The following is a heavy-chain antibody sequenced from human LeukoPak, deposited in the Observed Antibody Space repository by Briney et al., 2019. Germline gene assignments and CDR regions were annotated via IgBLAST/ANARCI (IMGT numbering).Heavy chain of an antibody. J-gene: IGHJ6*02. D-gene: IGHD3-22*01. V-gene: IGHV4-59*08. Sequence: PSETLSLTCTVSSGSISTYYWSWLRQRPGKGLEWMGYIFYSGSTTYNPSLSSRLTISVDTSKNQISLELSSVTAADTAVYFCARQGTSGSYLTGLEVWGQGTTVTVSS. CDR1: SGSISTYY. CDR2: IFYSGST. CDR3: ARQGTSGSYLTGLEV.